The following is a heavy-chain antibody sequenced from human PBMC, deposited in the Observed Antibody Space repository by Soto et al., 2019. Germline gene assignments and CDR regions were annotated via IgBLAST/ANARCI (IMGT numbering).Heavy chain of an antibody. CDR2: ISGSGGST. Sequence: EVQRLESGGGLVQPGGSLRLSCAASGFTFSSYAMSWVRQAPGKGLEWVSAISGSGGSTYYADSVKGRFTISRDNSKNTLYLRVNGLGAEDTAVYYCAKEGGYSYGSKYYGMDVWGQGTTVTVSS. V-gene: IGHV3-23*01. D-gene: IGHD5-18*01. CDR1: GFTFSSYA. CDR3: AKEGGYSYGSKYYGMDV. J-gene: IGHJ6*02.